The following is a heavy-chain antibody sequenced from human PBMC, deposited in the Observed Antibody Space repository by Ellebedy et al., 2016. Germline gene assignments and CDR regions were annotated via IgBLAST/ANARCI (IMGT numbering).Heavy chain of an antibody. Sequence: GESLKISCVASGFPFSNYWMHWVRQVPGKGLMWVSRINTDGTTTRYADSVKGRFTISRDNAKNTVFLQMKSLTAEDTAVYYCVRSFGRVFDPWGQGTLVTVSS. V-gene: IGHV3-74*01. CDR2: INTDGTTT. D-gene: IGHD3-10*01. J-gene: IGHJ5*02. CDR3: VRSFGRVFDP. CDR1: GFPFSNYW.